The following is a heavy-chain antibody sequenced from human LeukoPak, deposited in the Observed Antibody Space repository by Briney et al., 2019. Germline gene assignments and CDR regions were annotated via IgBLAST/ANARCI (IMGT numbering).Heavy chain of an antibody. V-gene: IGHV4-30-2*01. D-gene: IGHD5-12*01. Sequence: SETLSLTCAVSGGSISSGGYSWSWIRQPPGKGLEWIGYIYHSGSTYYNPSLKSRVTISVDRSKNQFSLKLSSVTAADTAVYYCAVSGYDQNLGGYYFDYWGQGTLVTVSS. CDR1: GGSISSGGYS. J-gene: IGHJ4*02. CDR3: AVSGYDQNLGGYYFDY. CDR2: IYHSGST.